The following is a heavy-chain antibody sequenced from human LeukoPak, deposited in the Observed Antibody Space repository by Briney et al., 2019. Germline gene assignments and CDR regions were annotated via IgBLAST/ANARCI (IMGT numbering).Heavy chain of an antibody. D-gene: IGHD6-13*01. J-gene: IGHJ3*02. CDR1: GYTFTGYY. Sequence: GTSVKVSCKASGYTFTGYYMHWVRQAPGQGLEWMGWINPNSGGTNYAQKFQGRVTMTRDTSISTAYMELSRLRSDDTAVYYCARGSYSSSWYSDAFDIWGQGTMVTVSS. V-gene: IGHV1-2*02. CDR3: ARGSYSSSWYSDAFDI. CDR2: INPNSGGT.